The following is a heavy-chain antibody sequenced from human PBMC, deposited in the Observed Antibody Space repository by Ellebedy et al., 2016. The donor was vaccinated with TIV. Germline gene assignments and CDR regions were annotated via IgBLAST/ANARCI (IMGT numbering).Heavy chain of an antibody. CDR2: IGTADYT. CDR3: AKSRTKLLIPGAIVDY. D-gene: IGHD2-2*01. CDR1: GFTFSNYD. Sequence: GESLKISXTASGFTFSNYDMYWIRQSSGKGLEWVATIGTADYTDYSVSVKGRSTISRDNSNNTLYLQIHSLRPDDTAVYYCAKSRTKLLIPGAIVDYWGQGSLVTVSS. J-gene: IGHJ4*02. V-gene: IGHV3-13*01.